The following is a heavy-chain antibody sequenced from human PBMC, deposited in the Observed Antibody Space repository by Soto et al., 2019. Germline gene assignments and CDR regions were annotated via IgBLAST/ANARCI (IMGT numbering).Heavy chain of an antibody. CDR3: ARVGCSGGSCYYYYYYYGMDV. D-gene: IGHD2-15*01. J-gene: IGHJ6*02. V-gene: IGHV3-21*01. CDR2: ISSSSSYI. CDR1: GFTFSSYS. Sequence: GGSLRLSCADSGFTFSSYSMNWVRQAPRKGLEWVSSISSSSSYIYYADSVKGRFTTSRDNAKNSLYLQMNSLRAEDTAVYYCARVGCSGGSCYYYYYYYGMDVWGQGTTVTVSS.